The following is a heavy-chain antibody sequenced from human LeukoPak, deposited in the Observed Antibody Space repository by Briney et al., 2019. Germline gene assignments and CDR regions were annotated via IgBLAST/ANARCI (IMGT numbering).Heavy chain of an antibody. J-gene: IGHJ6*02. CDR3: ARRTYYAPTYAMDV. Sequence: SETLSLTCTVSGGSISSYYWSWIRQPPGKGLEWIGYISNNGSSNYNPSLKSRVTISVDTSKNQFSLKLSPVTAADTAVYHCARRTYYAPTYAMDVWGQGTTVTV. CDR1: GGSISSYY. D-gene: IGHD3-16*01. CDR2: ISNNGSS. V-gene: IGHV4-59*01.